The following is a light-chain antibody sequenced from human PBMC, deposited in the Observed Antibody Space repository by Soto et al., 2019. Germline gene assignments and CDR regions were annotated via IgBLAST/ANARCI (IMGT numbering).Light chain of an antibody. Sequence: EIVLTQSPGTLSLSPGDRATLACRASPSFSTSYLAWYQHKPGQAPRLLIYNTFTRATGIPDRFSGSGSGTDFTLTITRLEPEDFAVYYGQDDGDSPFTFGPGTKVDIK. J-gene: IGKJ3*01. V-gene: IGKV3-20*01. CDR2: NTF. CDR3: QDDGDSPFT. CDR1: PSFSTSY.